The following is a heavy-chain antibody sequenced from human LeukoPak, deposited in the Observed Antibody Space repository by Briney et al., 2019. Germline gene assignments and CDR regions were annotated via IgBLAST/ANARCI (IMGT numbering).Heavy chain of an antibody. CDR1: GFTFSTYW. D-gene: IGHD6-19*01. CDR2: ISSSSSTI. J-gene: IGHJ4*02. V-gene: IGHV3-48*04. Sequence: GGSLRLSCAASGFTFSTYWMSWVRQAPGKGLEWVSYISSSSSTIYYADSVKGRFTIPRDNAKNSLYLQMNSLRAENTAVYYCARGTIGYSSGWYLDYWGQGTLVTVSS. CDR3: ARGTIGYSSGWYLDY.